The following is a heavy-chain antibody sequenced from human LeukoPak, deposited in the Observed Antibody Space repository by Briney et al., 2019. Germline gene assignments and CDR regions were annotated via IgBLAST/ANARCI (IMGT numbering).Heavy chain of an antibody. J-gene: IGHJ5*02. CDR1: GFTFSSYA. CDR2: ISGSGGST. V-gene: IGHV3-23*01. CDR3: ARSLLWFGTDNWFDP. Sequence: GGSLRLSCAASGFTFSSYAMSWVRQAPGKGLEWVSAISGSGGSTYYADSVKGRFTISRDNSKNTLYLQMNSLRAEDTAVYYCARSLLWFGTDNWFDPWGQGTLVTVSS. D-gene: IGHD3-10*01.